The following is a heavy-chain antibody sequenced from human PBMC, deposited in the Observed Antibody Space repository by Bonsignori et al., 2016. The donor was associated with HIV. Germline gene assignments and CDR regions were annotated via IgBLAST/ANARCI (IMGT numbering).Heavy chain of an antibody. J-gene: IGHJ3*02. CDR2: ITSSSSYI. CDR1: GFTFSSYS. Sequence: GESLKISCAASGFTFSSYSMNWVRQAPGKGLEWVSSITSSSSYIYYADSVKGRFTISRDNAKNSLYLQMNSLRAEDTAVYYCARMPETLWFGDDPLDIWGQGTMVTVSS. D-gene: IGHD3-10*01. CDR3: ARMPETLWFGDDPLDI. V-gene: IGHV3-21*01.